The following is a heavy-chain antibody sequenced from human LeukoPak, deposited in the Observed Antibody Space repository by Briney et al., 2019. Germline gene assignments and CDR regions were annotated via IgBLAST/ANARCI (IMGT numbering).Heavy chain of an antibody. V-gene: IGHV4-59*01. CDR1: GGPISSYY. D-gene: IGHD3-22*01. Sequence: SETLSLTCTVSGGPISSYYWSWIRQPPGKGLEWIGYIYYSGSTNYNPSLKSRVTISVDTSKNQFSLKLSSVTAADTAVYYCARGVTAMIEYYFDYWGQGTLVTVSS. J-gene: IGHJ4*02. CDR2: IYYSGST. CDR3: ARGVTAMIEYYFDY.